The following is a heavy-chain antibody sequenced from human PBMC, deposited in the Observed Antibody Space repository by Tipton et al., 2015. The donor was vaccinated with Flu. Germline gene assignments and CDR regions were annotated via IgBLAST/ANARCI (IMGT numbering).Heavy chain of an antibody. CDR3: ATYYYGSGTQSAFDY. D-gene: IGHD3-10*01. J-gene: IGHJ4*02. Sequence: TLSLTCTVSGGSISSYYWIWIRQPAGKGLEWIGRTYTSGSTKYNPSLKSRVTMSVDTSKNHFSLKLSSVTAADTAVYYCATYYYGSGTQSAFDYWGQGTLVTVSS. CDR1: GGSISSYY. V-gene: IGHV4-4*07. CDR2: TYTSGST.